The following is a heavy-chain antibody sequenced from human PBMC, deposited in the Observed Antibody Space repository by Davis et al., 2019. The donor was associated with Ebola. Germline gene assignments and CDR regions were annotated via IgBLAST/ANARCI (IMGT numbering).Heavy chain of an antibody. D-gene: IGHD3-22*01. V-gene: IGHV3-7*01. CDR1: GFTFSNDW. CDR2: INADGSDK. CDR3: ARGGYYDSSGYSHETFDI. Sequence: PGGSLRLSCAASGFTFSNDWMTWVRQAPGKGLEWVASINADGSDKYYADSVKGRFTISRDNSKNSLYLQMNSLRAEDTAVYHCARGGYYDSSGYSHETFDIWGQGTMVTVSS. J-gene: IGHJ3*02.